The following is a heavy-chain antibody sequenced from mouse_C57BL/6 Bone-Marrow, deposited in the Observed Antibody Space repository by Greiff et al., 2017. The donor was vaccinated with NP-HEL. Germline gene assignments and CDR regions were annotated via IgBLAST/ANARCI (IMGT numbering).Heavy chain of an antibody. V-gene: IGHV1-64*01. J-gene: IGHJ2*01. CDR1: GYTFTSYW. D-gene: IGHD1-1*01. CDR2: IHPNSGST. CDR3: ARPYYGSSLFDY. Sequence: VQLKQPGAELVKPGASVKLSCKASGYTFTSYWMHWVKQRPGQGLEWIGMIHPNSGSTNYNEKFKSKATLTVDKSSSTAYMQLSSLTSEDSAVYYCARPYYGSSLFDYWGQGTTLTVSS.